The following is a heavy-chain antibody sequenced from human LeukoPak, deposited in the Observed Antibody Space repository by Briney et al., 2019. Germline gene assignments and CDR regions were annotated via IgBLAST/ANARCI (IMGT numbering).Heavy chain of an antibody. Sequence: PGGSLRLSCAASGFTFSGYAMSWVRQAPGKGLEWVSAISGSGGSTYYADSVKGRFTISRDNSKNTLYLQMNSLRAEDTAVYYCAKGPVVPAAKYYFDYWGQGTLVTVSS. CDR1: GFTFSGYA. V-gene: IGHV3-23*01. J-gene: IGHJ4*02. CDR2: ISGSGGST. CDR3: AKGPVVPAAKYYFDY. D-gene: IGHD2-2*01.